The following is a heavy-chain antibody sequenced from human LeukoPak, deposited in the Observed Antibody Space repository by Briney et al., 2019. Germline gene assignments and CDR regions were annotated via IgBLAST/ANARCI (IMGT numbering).Heavy chain of an antibody. CDR2: ISSSSSYI. CDR1: GFTFSSYS. V-gene: IGHV3-21*01. J-gene: IGHJ4*02. Sequence: PGGSLRLSCAASGFTFSSYSMNWVRQAPGKGLEWVSSISSSSSYIYYADSVKGRFTISRDNAKNTLYPQMNSLRPEDTAVYYCARAFSSALADWGQGTLVTVSS. CDR3: ARAFSSALAD. D-gene: IGHD6-19*01.